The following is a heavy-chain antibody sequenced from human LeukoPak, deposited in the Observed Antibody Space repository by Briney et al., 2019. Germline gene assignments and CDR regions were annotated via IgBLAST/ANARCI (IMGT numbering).Heavy chain of an antibody. Sequence: GGSLRLSCAAFGFTFSVYAMSWVRQAPGKGLEWVSSIGGSVGTTYYADSVKGRFTISRDNSKNSLFLQMNRLRAEDTAVYYCATSGWDTIDYFYGMDVWGHGTTVTVSS. CDR1: GFTFSVYA. V-gene: IGHV3-23*01. D-gene: IGHD6-19*01. CDR2: IGGSVGTT. J-gene: IGHJ6*02. CDR3: ATSGWDTIDYFYGMDV.